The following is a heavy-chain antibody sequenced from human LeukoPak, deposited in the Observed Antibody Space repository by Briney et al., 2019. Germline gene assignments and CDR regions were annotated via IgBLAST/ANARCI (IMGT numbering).Heavy chain of an antibody. Sequence: LETLSLTCSVSNGPISRYYWTWIRQPPGKGLDWIGHIYYTGSTKYNPSLKGRATISLDTSKNQFSLSLSSVTAADTAVYYCARHVRGLFWYFDLWGRGTLVTVSS. V-gene: IGHV4-59*08. CDR2: IYYTGST. CDR1: NGPISRYY. CDR3: ARHVRGLFWYFDL. J-gene: IGHJ2*01. D-gene: IGHD3-10*02.